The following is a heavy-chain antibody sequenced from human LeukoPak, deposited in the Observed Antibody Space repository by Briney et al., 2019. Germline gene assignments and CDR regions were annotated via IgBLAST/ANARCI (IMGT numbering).Heavy chain of an antibody. CDR1: GGSFSGNY. CDR3: ARKAVGPTSNYFDY. J-gene: IGHJ4*02. V-gene: IGHV4-34*01. Sequence: PSETLSLTCAVYGGSFSGNYWIWIRHSPGKGLEWIGEINHRGNSNYNPSLKSRVTMSVDTSKNQISLKLSSVTAADTAIYYCARKAVGPTSNYFDYWGQGTLVTVSS. D-gene: IGHD1-26*01. CDR2: INHRGNS.